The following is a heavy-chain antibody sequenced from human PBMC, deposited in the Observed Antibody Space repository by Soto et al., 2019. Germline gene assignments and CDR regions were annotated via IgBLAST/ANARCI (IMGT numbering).Heavy chain of an antibody. CDR1: GGTFGSYA. CDR2: IIPVFGKP. Sequence: QVQLVQSGAEVKKPGSSVKVSCKTSGGTFGSYAISWVRQAPGQGLEWMGGIIPVFGKPNYAQKFQDRVTITADESTNTAYMELSSLRSDDTAVYYCAMEKIEYGSQLGGFDPWGQGTLVTVSS. D-gene: IGHD6-6*01. V-gene: IGHV1-69*01. J-gene: IGHJ5*02. CDR3: AMEKIEYGSQLGGFDP.